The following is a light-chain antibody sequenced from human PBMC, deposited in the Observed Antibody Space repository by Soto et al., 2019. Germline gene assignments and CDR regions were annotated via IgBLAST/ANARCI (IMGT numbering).Light chain of an antibody. CDR2: AAS. CDR1: QDINTY. Sequence: DIQLTQSPSFLSASVGDRVTITCRASQDINTYLAWYQQKPGKAPKLLIFAASTLQNGVPSRFSGSGSGTDFTVTITSLQPEDFSTYYCQQRKSYPITFCQGTRLEIK. CDR3: QQRKSYPIT. J-gene: IGKJ5*01. V-gene: IGKV1-9*01.